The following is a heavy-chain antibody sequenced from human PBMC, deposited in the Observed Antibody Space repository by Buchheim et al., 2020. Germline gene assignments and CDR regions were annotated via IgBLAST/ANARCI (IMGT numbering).Heavy chain of an antibody. D-gene: IGHD5-12*01. V-gene: IGHV3-48*03. J-gene: IGHJ4*02. CDR1: GFTFSSYE. Sequence: EVQLVESGGGLVQPGGSLRLSCAASGFTFSSYEMNWVRQAPGKGLEWVAYTSSSGGTVHYADSVKGRFTISRDNSKNTLYLQMNSLRAEDTAVYYCAKLPSYSGYDYSDYWGQGTL. CDR3: AKLPSYSGYDYSDY. CDR2: TSSSGGTV.